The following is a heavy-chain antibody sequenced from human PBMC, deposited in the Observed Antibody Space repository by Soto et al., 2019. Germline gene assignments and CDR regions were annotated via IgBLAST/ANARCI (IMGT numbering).Heavy chain of an antibody. V-gene: IGHV4-4*07. CDR3: ARINGGSPDF. D-gene: IGHD2-15*01. CDR1: GGSMNAHF. Sequence: SATLALTCTGSGGSMNAHFWSCIRQSAGKGLNWIGHIHVSGITTYNPSLKSRVTMSLDPPKNQLSLKLTSMTAADTAVYYCARINGGSPDFWGQGTLVTVS. CDR2: IHVSGIT. J-gene: IGHJ4*02.